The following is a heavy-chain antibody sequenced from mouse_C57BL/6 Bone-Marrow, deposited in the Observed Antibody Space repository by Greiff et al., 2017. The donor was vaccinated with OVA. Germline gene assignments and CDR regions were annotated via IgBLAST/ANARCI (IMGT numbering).Heavy chain of an antibody. V-gene: IGHV5-6*01. CDR2: LSSGGSYT. J-gene: IGHJ2*01. D-gene: IGHD1-1*01. Sequence: EVQGVESGGDLVKPGGSLKLSCAASGFTFSSYGMSWVRQTPDKRLEWVATLSSGGSYTYYPDSVKGRFTISSDNATKALYLEMSSLKYEDTAMYYGARQDYYDGSSYDFDDWGQGTTLTVSS. CDR1: GFTFSSYG. CDR3: ARQDYYDGSSYDFDD.